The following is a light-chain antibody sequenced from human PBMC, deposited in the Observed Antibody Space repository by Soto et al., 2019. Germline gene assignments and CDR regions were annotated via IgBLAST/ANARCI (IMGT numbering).Light chain of an antibody. Sequence: QSALTQPRSVSGSPGQSVTISCTGTSSDVGSYNYVSWYQQHPGKAPKLMIYDVSKRPSGVPDRFSGSKSGNTASLTISGLQAEDEADCYCCSFAGSYTLYVFGTGPKVTVL. CDR3: CSFAGSYTLYV. V-gene: IGLV2-11*01. J-gene: IGLJ1*01. CDR1: SSDVGSYNY. CDR2: DVS.